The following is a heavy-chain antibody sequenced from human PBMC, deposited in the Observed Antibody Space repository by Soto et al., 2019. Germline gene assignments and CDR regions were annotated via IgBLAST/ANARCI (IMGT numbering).Heavy chain of an antibody. CDR2: IIPIFGTA. CDR3: ARNPMTTVTTCYCSGMDV. Sequence: QVQLVQSGAEVKKPGSSVKVSCKASGGTFSSYAISWVRQAPGQGLEWMGGIIPIFGTANYAQKCQGRVTITAHEPTSTAYMELSRLRSEDTAVYYCARNPMTTVTTCYCSGMDVWGQGTTVTDSS. V-gene: IGHV1-69*12. CDR1: GGTFSSYA. D-gene: IGHD4-17*01. J-gene: IGHJ6*02.